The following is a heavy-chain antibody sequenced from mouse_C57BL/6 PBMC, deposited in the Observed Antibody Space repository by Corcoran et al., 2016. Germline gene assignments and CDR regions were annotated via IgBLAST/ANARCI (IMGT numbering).Heavy chain of an antibody. J-gene: IGHJ2*01. Sequence: EVQLQQSGPELVKPGASVKISCKASGYTFTDYYMNWVKQSHGKSLEWIGDINPNNGGTSYNQKFKGKATLTVDKSSSTAYMELHSLTSEDSAVYYCARGIYYYGSSSYFDYWGQGTTLTVSS. D-gene: IGHD1-1*01. CDR2: INPNNGGT. V-gene: IGHV1-26*01. CDR1: GYTFTDYY. CDR3: ARGIYYYGSSSYFDY.